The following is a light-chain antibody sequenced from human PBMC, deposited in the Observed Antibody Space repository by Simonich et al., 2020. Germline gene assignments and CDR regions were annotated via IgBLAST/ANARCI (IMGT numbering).Light chain of an antibody. CDR2: WAS. CDR1: QSVLYISNNKNY. Sequence: DIVMTQSPDSLAVSLGERAPINCKSSQSVLYISNNKNYLALYQQKPVQPPKLLIYWASTRESGVPDRFSGSGSGTDFTLTISSLQAEDVAVYYCQQYYSTPYTLGQGTKLEIK. V-gene: IGKV4-1*01. CDR3: QQYYSTPYT. J-gene: IGKJ2*01.